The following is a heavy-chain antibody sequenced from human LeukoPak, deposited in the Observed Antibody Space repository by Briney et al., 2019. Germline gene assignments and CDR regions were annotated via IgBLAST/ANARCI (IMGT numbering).Heavy chain of an antibody. J-gene: IGHJ4*02. CDR2: ISAYNGNT. V-gene: IGHV1-18*01. CDR1: GYTFTSYG. D-gene: IGHD2-2*01. CDR3: ARDRLGYCSSTSCPLGVY. Sequence: ASVKVSCKASGYTFTSYGISWVRQAPGQGLEWMGWISAYNGNTNYAKKLQGRVTMTTDTSTSTAYMELRSLRSDDTAVYYCARDRLGYCSSTSCPLGVYWGQGTLVTVSS.